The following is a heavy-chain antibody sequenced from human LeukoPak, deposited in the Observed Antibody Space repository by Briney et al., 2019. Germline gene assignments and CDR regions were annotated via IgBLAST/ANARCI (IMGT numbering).Heavy chain of an antibody. CDR1: GDSVSSNSAA. V-gene: IGHV6-1*01. Sequence: SQTLSLTCAISGDSVSSNSAAWNWIRQSPSRGLEWPGRTYYRSKWYNDYAVFVKSRITINPDTSKNQFSLQLNSVTPEDTAVYYCAREDFWSGYDGDYYYYYGMDVWGQGTTVTVSS. D-gene: IGHD3-3*01. J-gene: IGHJ6*02. CDR2: TYYRSKWYN. CDR3: AREDFWSGYDGDYYYYYGMDV.